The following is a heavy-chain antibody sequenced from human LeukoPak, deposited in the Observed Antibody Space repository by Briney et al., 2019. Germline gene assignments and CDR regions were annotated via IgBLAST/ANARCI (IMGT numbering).Heavy chain of an antibody. D-gene: IGHD3-10*01. J-gene: IGHJ6*04. V-gene: IGHV3-30*18. CDR2: ISYDGSNK. Sequence: GRSLRLSCAASGFTFSSYGMHWVRQAPGKGLEWVAVISYDGSNKYYADSVKGRFTISRDNSKNTLYLQMNSLRAEDTAVYYCAKDCGSGSYYYYGIDVWGKGTTVTVSS. CDR3: AKDCGSGSYYYYGIDV. CDR1: GFTFSSYG.